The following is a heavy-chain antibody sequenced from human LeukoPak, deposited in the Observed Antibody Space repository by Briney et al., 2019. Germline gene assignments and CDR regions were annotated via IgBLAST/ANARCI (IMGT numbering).Heavy chain of an antibody. Sequence: GRSLRLSCAASGFTFDDYAMHWVRQAPGKGLEWVSGISWNSGSIGYADSVKGRFTISRDNAKNSLYLQMNSLRAEDTALYYCAKAPYSSSSSGWFDPWGQGTLVTVSS. CDR3: AKAPYSSSSSGWFDP. D-gene: IGHD6-6*01. CDR2: ISWNSGSI. V-gene: IGHV3-9*01. CDR1: GFTFDDYA. J-gene: IGHJ5*02.